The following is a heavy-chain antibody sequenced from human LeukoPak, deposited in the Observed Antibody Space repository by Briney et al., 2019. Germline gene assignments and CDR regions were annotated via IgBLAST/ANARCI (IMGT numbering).Heavy chain of an antibody. J-gene: IGHJ4*02. CDR3: AKRGPGSPQSGKYYFDY. D-gene: IGHD3-10*01. Sequence: PRGSLRLSCAASGFTFSTYGITWVRQAPGKGLEWVSAISGRADLTFYADSVKGRFTISRDNSKNTLYLQMNSLRAEDTAVYYCAKRGPGSPQSGKYYFDYWGQGTLVTVSS. CDR1: GFTFSTYG. CDR2: ISGRADLT. V-gene: IGHV3-23*01.